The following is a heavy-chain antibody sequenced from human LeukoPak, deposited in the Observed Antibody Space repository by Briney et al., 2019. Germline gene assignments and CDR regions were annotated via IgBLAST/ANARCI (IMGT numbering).Heavy chain of an antibody. CDR3: ARDQSIAAAGNDAFDI. CDR2: INPSGGST. V-gene: IGHV1-46*01. D-gene: IGHD6-13*01. J-gene: IGHJ3*02. CDR1: GYTFTSYY. Sequence: ASVKVSCKASGYTFTSYYMHWVRQAPGQGLEWMGIINPSGGSTSYAQKFQGRVTMTRHTSTSTAYMELRSLRSDDTAVYYCARDQSIAAAGNDAFDIWGQGTMVTVSS.